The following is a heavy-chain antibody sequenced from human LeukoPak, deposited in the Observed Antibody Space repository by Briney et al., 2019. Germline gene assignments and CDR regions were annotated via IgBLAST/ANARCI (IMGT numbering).Heavy chain of an antibody. Sequence: GASVKVSCKASGYTFTSYAMHWVRQAPGQRLEWMGWINAGNGNTKYSQKFQGRVTITRDTSASTAYMELSSLRSEDTAVYYCARDHGSSGWYEYYFDYWGQGTLVTVSS. CDR1: GYTFTSYA. CDR3: ARDHGSSGWYEYYFDY. J-gene: IGHJ4*02. D-gene: IGHD6-19*01. V-gene: IGHV1-3*01. CDR2: INAGNGNT.